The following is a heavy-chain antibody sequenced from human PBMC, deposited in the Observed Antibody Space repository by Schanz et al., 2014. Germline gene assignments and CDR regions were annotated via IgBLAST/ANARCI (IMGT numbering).Heavy chain of an antibody. Sequence: VHLLESGGGVVQPGRSLRLSCAASGFTFSSYGMHWVRQAPGKGLEWVGVISYDGSKKSYADSVKGRFTISRDNSKNTLFLQMNSLRAEDTAVYYCARDHTTESYYSAGPPIDYWGQGTLLTVSS. D-gene: IGHD1-26*01. J-gene: IGHJ4*02. CDR3: ARDHTTESYYSAGPPIDY. CDR2: ISYDGSKK. V-gene: IGHV3-33*01. CDR1: GFTFSSYG.